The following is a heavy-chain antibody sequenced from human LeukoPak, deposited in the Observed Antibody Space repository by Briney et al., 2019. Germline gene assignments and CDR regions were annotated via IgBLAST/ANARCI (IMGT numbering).Heavy chain of an antibody. CDR1: GFTFSSYA. D-gene: IGHD4-17*01. CDR3: ARHGAYGDYSPIDY. V-gene: IGHV3-23*01. J-gene: IGHJ4*02. Sequence: GSLRLSCAASGFTFSSYAMSWVRQAPGKGLEWVSGISDSGGSTYYADSVKGRFTISRDNSKSTLYLQMNSLRAEDTAVYYCARHGAYGDYSPIDYWGQGTLVTVSS. CDR2: ISDSGGST.